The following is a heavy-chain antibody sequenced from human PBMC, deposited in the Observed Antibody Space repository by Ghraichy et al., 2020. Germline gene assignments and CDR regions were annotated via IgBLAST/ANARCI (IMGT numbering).Heavy chain of an antibody. Sequence: GGSPRLSCAASGFTFSSYGMHWVRQAPGKGLEWVTFMSYDGSDKYYVDSVKGRFTISRDNSKNTLFLQMDSLRPEDTAVYYCARRGRISISLWGQGTLVTVSS. CDR1: GFTFSSYG. D-gene: IGHD3-9*01. CDR2: MSYDGSDK. CDR3: ARRGRISISL. J-gene: IGHJ4*02. V-gene: IGHV3-30*03.